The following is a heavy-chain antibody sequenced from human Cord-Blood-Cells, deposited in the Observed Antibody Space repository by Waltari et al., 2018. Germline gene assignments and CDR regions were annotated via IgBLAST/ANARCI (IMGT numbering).Heavy chain of an antibody. CDR3: ARGGEDNWFDP. J-gene: IGHJ5*02. CDR2: INHSGST. D-gene: IGHD3-10*01. Sequence: QVQLQQWGAGLSKPSETLSLTCAAYGGSCRGYYWSWIRQPPGKGLEWIGEINHSGSTNYNPSLKSRVTISVDTSKNQFSLKLSSVTAADTAVYYCARGGEDNWFDPWGQGTLVTVSS. CDR1: GGSCRGYY. V-gene: IGHV4-34*01.